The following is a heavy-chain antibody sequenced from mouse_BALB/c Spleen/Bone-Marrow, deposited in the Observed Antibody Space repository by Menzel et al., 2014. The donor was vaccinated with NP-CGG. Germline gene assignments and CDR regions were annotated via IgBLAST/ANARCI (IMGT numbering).Heavy chain of an antibody. D-gene: IGHD1-1*01. CDR3: ARWDTTARDY. V-gene: IGHV1-9*01. CDR2: ILPGRGST. J-gene: IGHJ4*01. Sequence: LQLQASRAELMKPGASLKISCKATGYPFRSYWIEWVKQRPGHGLEWIGEILPGRGSTNYNEKCKGKATFTSDTSSNTAYMQLSSLTSEDSAVYYCARWDTTARDYWGQGTSVTVSS. CDR1: GYPFRSYW.